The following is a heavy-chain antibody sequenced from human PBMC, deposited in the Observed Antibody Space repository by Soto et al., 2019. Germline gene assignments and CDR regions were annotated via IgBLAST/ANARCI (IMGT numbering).Heavy chain of an antibody. CDR1: GGSISSYY. J-gene: IGHJ5*02. CDR3: ARDRFVVTMVRANWFDP. D-gene: IGHD3-10*01. CDR2: IYYSGST. Sequence: PSETLSLTCTVSGGSISSYYWSWIRQPPGKGLEWIGYIYYSGSTNYNPSLKSRVTISVDTSKNQFSLKLSSVTAADTAVYYCARDRFVVTMVRANWFDPWGQGTLVTVSS. V-gene: IGHV4-59*01.